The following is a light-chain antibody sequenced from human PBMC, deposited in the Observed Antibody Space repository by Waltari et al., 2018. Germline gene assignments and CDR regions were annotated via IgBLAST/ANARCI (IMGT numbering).Light chain of an antibody. V-gene: IGLV7-46*01. CDR2: DAS. CDR3: LLFYNGPRV. Sequence: QAVVTQEPSLTVSPGGTVTLTCGYSTGTVTSGHFPYWFQRKPGQAPTTLIYDASKKQSWTPARFSGSLVGGKAALTLSGAQPEDEAEYYCLLFYNGPRVFGGGTKLTVL. J-gene: IGLJ3*02. CDR1: TGTVTSGHF.